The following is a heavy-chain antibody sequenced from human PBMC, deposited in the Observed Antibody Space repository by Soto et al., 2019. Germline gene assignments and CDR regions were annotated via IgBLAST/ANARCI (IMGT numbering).Heavy chain of an antibody. CDR3: ARNSWNAPPAFDF. J-gene: IGHJ4*02. CDR2: IFSSGST. CDR1: GGSINTFY. D-gene: IGHD1-1*01. Sequence: PSETLSLTCTVSGGSINTFYWSWVRQPAGKGLEWIGRIFSSGSTSFNPSLESRVAMSVDTSKNHFSLNLNSVTPEDTGVYYCARNSWNAPPAFDFWGQGIQVTVSS. V-gene: IGHV4-4*07.